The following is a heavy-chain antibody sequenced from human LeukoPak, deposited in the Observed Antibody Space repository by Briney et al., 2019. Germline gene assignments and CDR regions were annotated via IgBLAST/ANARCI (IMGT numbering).Heavy chain of an antibody. D-gene: IGHD2-8*01. CDR3: ARSTNSVYFDY. J-gene: IGHJ4*02. CDR2: IYPGDSDT. V-gene: IGHV5-51*07. CDR1: GYSFTNYW. Sequence: GESLKISCKGSGYSFTNYWIGWVHQMPGKGLEWMGIIYPGDSDTRYSPSFQGQVTISADKSISTAYLQWSSLKASDTAMYYCARSTNSVYFDYWGQGTLVTVSS.